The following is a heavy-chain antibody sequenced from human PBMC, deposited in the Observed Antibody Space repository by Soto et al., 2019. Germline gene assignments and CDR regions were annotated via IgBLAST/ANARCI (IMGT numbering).Heavy chain of an antibody. CDR2: MYYGGRT. CDR1: GGCISSYY. J-gene: IGHJ4*02. Sequence: PSETLSLTCTVSGGCISSYYWSWIRQPPGKGLEWIGYMYYGGRTNYNPSLKSRVTISVDTSKMQVSLKLSSVTAGDTALYFCAKGRPGVAAAPDYWGQGTLVTVSS. CDR3: AKGRPGVAAAPDY. V-gene: IGHV4-59*12. D-gene: IGHD2-21*01.